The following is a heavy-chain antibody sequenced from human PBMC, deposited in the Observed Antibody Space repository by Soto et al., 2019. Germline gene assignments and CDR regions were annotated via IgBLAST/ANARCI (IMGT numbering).Heavy chain of an antibody. CDR3: ARDVRGSYFDY. CDR1: GGSISSGDYY. J-gene: IGHJ4*02. Sequence: QVQLQESGPGLVKPSQTLSLTCTVSGGSISSGDYYWSWIRQPPGKGLEWIGYIYYSGSTYYNPSLKXRXXXSXXTSKNPFSLKLSSVTAADAAVYYCARDVRGSYFDYWGQGTLVTVSS. CDR2: IYYSGST. V-gene: IGHV4-30-4*01. D-gene: IGHD3-16*01.